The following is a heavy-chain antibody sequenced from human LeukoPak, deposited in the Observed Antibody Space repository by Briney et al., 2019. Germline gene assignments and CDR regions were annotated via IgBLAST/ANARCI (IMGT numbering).Heavy chain of an antibody. CDR3: AKDFYSTGLMFFYYYIDV. V-gene: IGHV1-2*02. CDR2: INPNSGGA. Sequence: ASVKVSCRASGYTFTSDYIHWVRQAPGQGLEWMGWINPNSGGANYAQKFQGRVTMTRDASISRAYMEVSRLRSDDAAVYYCAKDFYSTGLMFFYYYIDVWGKRTKVTLSS. J-gene: IGHJ6*03. D-gene: IGHD6-19*01. CDR1: GYTFTSDY.